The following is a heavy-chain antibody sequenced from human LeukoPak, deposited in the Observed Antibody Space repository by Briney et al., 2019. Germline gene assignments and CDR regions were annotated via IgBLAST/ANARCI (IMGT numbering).Heavy chain of an antibody. CDR2: LSRGGATT. J-gene: IGHJ4*02. CDR3: AKEQRIRHCSEGVCMEGYYFDY. Sequence: PGGSLRLSCTGSGFNFNMSAMDWVRQAPGQGLEWVSGLSRGGATTNYADSVKGRFTISRDKSKNMVILQMNSLRPEDTAVYYCAKEQRIRHCSEGVCMEGYYFDYWGQGTLVTVSS. D-gene: IGHD2-8*01. V-gene: IGHV3-23*01. CDR1: GFNFNMSA.